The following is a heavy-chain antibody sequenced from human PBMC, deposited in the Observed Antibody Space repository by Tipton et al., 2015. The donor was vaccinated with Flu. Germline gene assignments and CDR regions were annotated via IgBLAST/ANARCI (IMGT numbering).Heavy chain of an antibody. D-gene: IGHD6-19*01. Sequence: TLSLTCTVSGYSISSGYYWGWIRQPPGKGLEWIGSIYHSGSTYYHPSLKSRVTISVDTSKNQFSLKLSSVTAADTAVYYCARDLGGQSSGWKGPFDYWGQGTLVTVSS. CDR1: GYSISSGYY. J-gene: IGHJ4*02. CDR2: IYHSGST. CDR3: ARDLGGQSSGWKGPFDY. V-gene: IGHV4-38-2*02.